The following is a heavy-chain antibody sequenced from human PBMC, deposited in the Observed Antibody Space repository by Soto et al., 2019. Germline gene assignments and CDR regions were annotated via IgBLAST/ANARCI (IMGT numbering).Heavy chain of an antibody. Sequence: SQTLSLTCAISGDSVSSNSAAWNWIRQSPSRGLEWLGRTYYRSKWYNDYAVSVKSRITINPDTSKNQFSLQLNSVTPEDTAVYYCSESIAAAPNWIDHRRQGTLVTVSS. CDR1: GDSVSSNSAA. J-gene: IGHJ5*02. V-gene: IGHV6-1*01. CDR3: SESIAAAPNWIDH. D-gene: IGHD6-13*01. CDR2: TYYRSKWYN.